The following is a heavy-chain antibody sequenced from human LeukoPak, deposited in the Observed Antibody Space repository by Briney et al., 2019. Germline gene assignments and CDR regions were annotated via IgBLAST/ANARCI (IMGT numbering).Heavy chain of an antibody. V-gene: IGHV1-2*02. CDR3: ARDYSAMALLYYFDY. CDR1: GYTFTGYY. J-gene: IGHJ4*02. CDR2: INPNSGGT. D-gene: IGHD5-18*01. Sequence: ASVKVSCKASGYTFTGYYMQWVRQAPGQGLEWMVWINPNSGGTNYAQKFQGRVTMTRDTSISTAYMELSRLRSDDTAVYYCARDYSAMALLYYFDYWGPGTLVTVSS.